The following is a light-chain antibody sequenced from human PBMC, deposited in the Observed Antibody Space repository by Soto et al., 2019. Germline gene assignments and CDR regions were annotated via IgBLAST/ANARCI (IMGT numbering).Light chain of an antibody. CDR1: SSDIGDYKY. V-gene: IGLV2-14*03. J-gene: IGLJ2*01. CDR2: DVS. CDR3: SSYTSSSFVI. Sequence: QSALTQPASVSGSPGQSITISCTGTSSDIGDYKYVSWYKQHPGKAPKLMIYDVSNRPSGVSNRCSGSKSGNTASLTISGLQAEDEADYYCSSYTSSSFVIFGGGTKLTVL.